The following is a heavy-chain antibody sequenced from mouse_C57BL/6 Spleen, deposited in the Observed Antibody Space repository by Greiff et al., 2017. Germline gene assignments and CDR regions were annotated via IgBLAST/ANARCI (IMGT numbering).Heavy chain of an antibody. Sequence: VQLQQSGAELVRPGASVKLSCTASGFNIKDYDMHWVKQRPEQGLEWIGRIDPEDGDNEYAPKFQGKATMTADTSSKPAYLQLSSLTSEDTAVYYCTTLVGDYWGQGTTLTVSS. V-gene: IGHV14-1*01. CDR1: GFNIKDYD. J-gene: IGHJ2*01. CDR2: IDPEDGDN. CDR3: TTLVGDY. D-gene: IGHD1-1*01.